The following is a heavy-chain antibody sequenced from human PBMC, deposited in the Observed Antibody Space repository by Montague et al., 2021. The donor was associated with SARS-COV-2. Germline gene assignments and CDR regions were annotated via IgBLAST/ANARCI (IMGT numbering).Heavy chain of an antibody. Sequence: YRPKKTNDYATSVEGRISIDPDTSKNQFFLHLRSVTPEDTGVYYCVRDTGSAQAGFDAWGQGTLVTVSS. V-gene: IGHV6-1*01. D-gene: IGHD4-17*01. CDR3: VRDTGSAQAGFDA. J-gene: IGHJ4*02. CDR2: YRPKKTN.